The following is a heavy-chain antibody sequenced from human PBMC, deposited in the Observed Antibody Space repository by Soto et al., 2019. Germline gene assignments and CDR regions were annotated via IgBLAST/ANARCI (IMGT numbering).Heavy chain of an antibody. J-gene: IGHJ4*02. CDR2: IDTSSTKI. V-gene: IGHV3-11*01. CDR3: ASHYDMWSGYLSPVYY. Sequence: GGSLRLSCAASGYTFSDYYMSWIRQAPGRGLEWISYIDTSSTKIYYADSVKGRFTISRDNAKNSLYLEMNSPRDEDTAVYYCASHYDMWSGYLSPVYYWGQGTLVIVSS. CDR1: GYTFSDYY. D-gene: IGHD3-3*01.